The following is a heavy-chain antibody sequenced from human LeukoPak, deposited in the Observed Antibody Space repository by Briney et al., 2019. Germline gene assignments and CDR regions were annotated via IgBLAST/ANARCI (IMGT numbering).Heavy chain of an antibody. J-gene: IGHJ4*02. V-gene: IGHV1-8*01. D-gene: IGHD6-19*01. CDR2: MNPNSGNT. Sequence: ASVKVSCKASGYTFTSYDINWVRQATGQGLEWMGWMNPNSGNTGYAQKFQGRVTMTRDTSISTAYMELSRLRSDDTAVYYCARDGNRIAVAGSPLGYWGQGTLVTVSS. CDR3: ARDGNRIAVAGSPLGY. CDR1: GYTFTSYD.